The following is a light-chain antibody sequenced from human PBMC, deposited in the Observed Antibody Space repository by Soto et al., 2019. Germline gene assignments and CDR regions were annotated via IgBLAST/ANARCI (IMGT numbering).Light chain of an antibody. J-gene: IGKJ4*01. CDR1: QSISSY. CDR2: AAS. V-gene: IGKV1-39*01. Sequence: DIQMTQSPSSLSASVGDRVTISRRASQSISSYLNWYQQKPGKAPKLLIYAASSLQGGLPSRFSGSGSETDFTLTISSLQPEDFATYYCQQSYNTPLTFGGGTKVEIK. CDR3: QQSYNTPLT.